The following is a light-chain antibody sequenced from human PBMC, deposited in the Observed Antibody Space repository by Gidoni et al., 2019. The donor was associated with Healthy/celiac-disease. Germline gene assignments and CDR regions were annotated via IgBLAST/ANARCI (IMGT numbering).Light chain of an antibody. CDR3: AAWDDSLSGPNWV. V-gene: IGLV1-47*01. J-gene: IGLJ3*02. CDR2: RNN. CDR1: SSNIGSNY. Sequence: QSVLTQPPSASGTPGQRVPISCSACSSNIGSNYVYWYQQLPGTAPKLLIYRNNQRPSGVPDRFSGSKSGTSASLAISGLRSEDEADYYCAAWDDSLSGPNWVFGGGTKLTVL.